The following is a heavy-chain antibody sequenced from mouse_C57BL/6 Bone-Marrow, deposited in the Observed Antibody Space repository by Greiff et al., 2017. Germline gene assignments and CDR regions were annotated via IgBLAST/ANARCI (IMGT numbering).Heavy chain of an antibody. CDR2: IDPENGDT. J-gene: IGHJ4*01. V-gene: IGHV14-4*01. CDR1: GFNIKDDY. D-gene: IGHD2-1*01. Sequence: VQLKQSGAELVRPGASVKLSCTASGFNIKDDYMHWVKQRPEQGLEWLGWIDPENGDTEYASKFQGKATITADTSSNTAYLQLSSLTSEDTAVYYCTLYYGNSYAMDYWGQGTSVTVSS. CDR3: TLYYGNSYAMDY.